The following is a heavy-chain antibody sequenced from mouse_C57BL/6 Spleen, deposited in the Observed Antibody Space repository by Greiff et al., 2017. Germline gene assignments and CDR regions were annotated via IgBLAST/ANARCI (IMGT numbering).Heavy chain of an antibody. CDR2: IDPSDSYT. CDR3: ARSDDGYYYAMDY. V-gene: IGHV1-69*01. D-gene: IGHD2-3*01. CDR1: GYTFTSYW. J-gene: IGHJ4*01. Sequence: QVQLQQPGAELVMPGASVKLSCKASGYTFTSYWMHWVKQRPGQGLEWNGEIDPSDSYTNYNQKFKGKSTLTVDKSSSTAYMQLSSLTSDDSAVYYCARSDDGYYYAMDYWGQGTSVTVSS.